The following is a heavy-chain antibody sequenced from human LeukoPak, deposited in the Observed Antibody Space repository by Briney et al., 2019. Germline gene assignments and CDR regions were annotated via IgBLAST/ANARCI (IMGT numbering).Heavy chain of an antibody. CDR2: IKQDGSEK. D-gene: IGHD6-13*01. Sequence: PGGSLRLSCAASGFTFSSYWMSWVRQAPGKGLEWVANIKQDGSEKYYVDSVKGRFTISRDNAKNSLYLQMNSLRAEDTAVYYCSRDSYSSSPEEAAEYFQHWGQGTLVTVSS. V-gene: IGHV3-7*01. CDR1: GFTFSSYW. J-gene: IGHJ1*01. CDR3: SRDSYSSSPEEAAEYFQH.